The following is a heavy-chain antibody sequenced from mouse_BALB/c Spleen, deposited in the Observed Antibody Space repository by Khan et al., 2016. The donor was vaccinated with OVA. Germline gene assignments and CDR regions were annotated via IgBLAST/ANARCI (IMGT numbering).Heavy chain of an antibody. D-gene: IGHD1-1*01. Sequence: EVQRVESGGGLVQPGGSRKLSCAASGFTFSNYGMHWVRQAPEKGLEWVAFISGDTSTIYYADTVKGRFTISRDNPKNTLFLQMTSLMSEDTARYYGATSYFYGYYFDYWGPGTTLTVSS. CDR1: GFTFSNYG. V-gene: IGHV5-17*02. J-gene: IGHJ2*01. CDR2: ISGDTSTI. CDR3: ATSYFYGYYFDY.